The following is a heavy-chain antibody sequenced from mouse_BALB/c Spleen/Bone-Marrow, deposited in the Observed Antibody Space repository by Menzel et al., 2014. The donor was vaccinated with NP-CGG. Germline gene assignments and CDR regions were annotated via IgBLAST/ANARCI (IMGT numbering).Heavy chain of an antibody. D-gene: IGHD4-1*01. Sequence: EVKVVESGGGLVQSGGSRKLSCAASGFTFSSFGMHWVRQAPEKGLEWVAYISSGSSTIFYADTVKGRFTISRDNPKNTLFLQMTSLRSEDTAIYYCTRGGNWEDFDYWGQGTTLTVSS. J-gene: IGHJ2*01. CDR2: ISSGSSTI. V-gene: IGHV5-17*02. CDR1: GFTFSSFG. CDR3: TRGGNWEDFDY.